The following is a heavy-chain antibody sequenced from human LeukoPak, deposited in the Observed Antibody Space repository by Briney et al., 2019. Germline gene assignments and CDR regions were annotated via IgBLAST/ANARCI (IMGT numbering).Heavy chain of an antibody. CDR3: ARGTYYDSSGYYYMTYYFDY. Sequence: PSETLSLTCTVSGGSISSYYWSWIRQPPGKGLEWIGYIYYSGSTNYNPSLKSRVTISVDTSKNRFSLKLSSVTAADTAVYYCARGTYYDSSGYYYMTYYFDYWGQGTLVTVSS. D-gene: IGHD3-22*01. V-gene: IGHV4-59*01. J-gene: IGHJ4*02. CDR2: IYYSGST. CDR1: GGSISSYY.